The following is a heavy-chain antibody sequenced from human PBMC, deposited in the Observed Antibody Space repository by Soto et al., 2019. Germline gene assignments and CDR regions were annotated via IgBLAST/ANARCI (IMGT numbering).Heavy chain of an antibody. CDR1: GGSFSGYY. J-gene: IGHJ4*02. CDR3: ARVHYDFWSGYYHPNPSFDY. Sequence: SETLSLTCAVYGGSFSGYYWSWIRQPPGKGLEWIGYIYYSGSTNYNPSLRSRVTISVDTSKNQFSLKLSSVTAADTAVYYCARVHYDFWSGYYHPNPSFDYWGQGTLVTVSS. CDR2: IYYSGST. V-gene: IGHV4-59*01. D-gene: IGHD3-3*01.